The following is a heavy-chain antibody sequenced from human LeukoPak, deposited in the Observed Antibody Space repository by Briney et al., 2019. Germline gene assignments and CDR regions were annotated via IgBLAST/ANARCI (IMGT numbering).Heavy chain of an antibody. J-gene: IGHJ4*02. CDR3: ARARGRPRYYDSSGCYDY. CDR1: GGTFGSYA. Sequence: SVKVSCKASGGTFGSYAISWVRQAPGQGLEWMGGIIPIFGTANYAQKFQGRVTITADESTSIAYMELSSLRSEDTAVYYCARARGRPRYYDSSGCYDYWGQGTLVTVSS. D-gene: IGHD3-22*01. V-gene: IGHV1-69*13. CDR2: IIPIFGTA.